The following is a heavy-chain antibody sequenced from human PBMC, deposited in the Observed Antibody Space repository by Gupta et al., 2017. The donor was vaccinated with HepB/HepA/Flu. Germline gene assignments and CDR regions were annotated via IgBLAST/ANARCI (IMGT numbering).Heavy chain of an antibody. Sequence: EVQLVESGGGLVQPGGSLRRSGAASGFSVSDNTMSWVRQAPGKGMEWVARIKEDVNDKDYVDSVKGRFTISRDNARNSLFLHMNNLRADDTAVYYCARGGRALADFWGQGTLVTVSS. CDR3: ARGGRALADF. CDR1: GFSVSDNT. V-gene: IGHV3-7*01. J-gene: IGHJ4*02. CDR2: IKEDVNDK.